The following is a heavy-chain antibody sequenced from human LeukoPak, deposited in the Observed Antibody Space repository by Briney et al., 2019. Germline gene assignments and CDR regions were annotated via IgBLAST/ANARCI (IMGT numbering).Heavy chain of an antibody. V-gene: IGHV4-4*07. J-gene: IGHJ4*02. CDR3: ARDRYYYDSSGYYQLDY. D-gene: IGHD3-22*01. CDR2: IYTSGST. Sequence: SETLSLTCTVSGGSISSYYWSWIRQPAGKGLEWIGRIYTSGSTNYNPSLKSRVTMSVDTSKNQFSLKLSSVTAADTAVYYCARDRYYYDSSGYYQLDYWGQGTLVTASS. CDR1: GGSISSYY.